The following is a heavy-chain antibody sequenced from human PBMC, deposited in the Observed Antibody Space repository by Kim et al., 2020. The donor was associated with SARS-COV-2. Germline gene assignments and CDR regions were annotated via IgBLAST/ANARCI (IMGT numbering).Heavy chain of an antibody. CDR1: GYTFTSYA. D-gene: IGHD6-13*01. V-gene: IGHV7-4-1*02. CDR2: INTNTGNP. CDR3: AREGVAAAGPDAFDI. Sequence: ASVKVSCKASGYTFTSYAMNWVRQAPGQGLEWMGWINTNTGNPTYAQGFTGRFVFSLDTSVSTAYLQISSLKAEDTAVYYCAREGVAAAGPDAFDIWGQGTMLTVSS. J-gene: IGHJ3*02.